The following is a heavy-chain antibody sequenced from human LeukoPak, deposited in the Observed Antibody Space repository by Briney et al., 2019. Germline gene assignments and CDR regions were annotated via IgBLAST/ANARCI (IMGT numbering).Heavy chain of an antibody. CDR3: ASTLEYSSSSVPLYYYYGMDV. Sequence: SETLSLTCTVSGGSISSYYWSWIRQPPGKGLEWIGYIYYSGSTNYNPSLKSRVTISVDTSKNQFSLKLSSVTAADTAVYYCASTLEYSSSSVPLYYYYGMDVWGQGTTVTVSS. J-gene: IGHJ6*02. CDR2: IYYSGST. D-gene: IGHD6-6*01. V-gene: IGHV4-59*08. CDR1: GGSISSYY.